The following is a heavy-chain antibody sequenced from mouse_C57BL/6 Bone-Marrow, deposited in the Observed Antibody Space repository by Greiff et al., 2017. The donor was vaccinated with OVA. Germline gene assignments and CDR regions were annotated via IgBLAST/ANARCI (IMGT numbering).Heavy chain of an antibody. J-gene: IGHJ2*01. D-gene: IGHD1-1*01. V-gene: IGHV1-64*01. CDR3: ARWGPHYYGSRDLDY. CDR1: GYTFTSYW. CDR2: INPNSGST. Sequence: QVQLQQPGAELVKPGASVKLSCKASGYTFTSYWMHWVKQRPGQGLEWIGMINPNSGSTNYNEKFKSKATLTVDKSYSTAYMQLSSLTSEGSAVYYCARWGPHYYGSRDLDYWGQGTTLTVSS.